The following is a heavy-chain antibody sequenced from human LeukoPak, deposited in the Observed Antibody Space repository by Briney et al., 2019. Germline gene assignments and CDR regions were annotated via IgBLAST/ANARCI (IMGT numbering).Heavy chain of an antibody. Sequence: GGSLRLSCAASGFTFSSYAMSWVRQAPGKGLEWASAISGSGGSTYYADSVKGRFTISRDNSKNTLYLQMNSLRAEDTAVYYCAKDIRITMVRGVQALDYWGQGTLVTVSS. D-gene: IGHD3-10*01. J-gene: IGHJ4*02. V-gene: IGHV3-23*01. CDR3: AKDIRITMVRGVQALDY. CDR2: ISGSGGST. CDR1: GFTFSSYA.